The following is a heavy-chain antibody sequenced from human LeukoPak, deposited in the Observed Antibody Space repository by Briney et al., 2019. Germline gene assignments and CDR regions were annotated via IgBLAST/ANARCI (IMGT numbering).Heavy chain of an antibody. CDR3: ARDDNWNDKPFDL. J-gene: IGHJ4*02. CDR1: GLTFSFYM. V-gene: IGHV3-21*01. Sequence: GESLRLSCPPPGLTFSFYMMNWVRQALGKGREWVSSISTSSSHIYYEDSLKGRFTVSRDNAKSSLYLQMNNLTAEDTAVYYCARDDNWNDKPFDLWGQGTLVTVSS. CDR2: ISTSSSHI. D-gene: IGHD1-20*01.